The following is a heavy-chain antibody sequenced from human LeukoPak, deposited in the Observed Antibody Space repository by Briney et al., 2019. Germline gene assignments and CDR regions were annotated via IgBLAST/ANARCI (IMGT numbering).Heavy chain of an antibody. V-gene: IGHV3-53*01. J-gene: IGHJ4*02. CDR3: ASQVAGSSPYFDY. CDR2: IYSGGST. D-gene: IGHD6-19*01. CDR1: GFTVSSNY. Sequence: GGSLRLSCAASGFTVSSNYMSWVRQAPGKGLEWVSVIYSGGSTYYADSVKGRFTISRDNSKNTLYLRMNSLRAEDTAVYYCASQVAGSSPYFDYWGQGTLATVSS.